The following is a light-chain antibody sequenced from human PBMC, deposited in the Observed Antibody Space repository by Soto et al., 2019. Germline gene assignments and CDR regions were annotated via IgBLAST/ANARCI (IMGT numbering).Light chain of an antibody. J-gene: IGKJ1*01. CDR2: DAS. CDR3: QQYENYWT. V-gene: IGKV1-5*01. CDR1: QPISSW. Sequence: DIQMTQSPPTLSASVVDRVTITCRASQPISSWLAWYHQKPGKAPKLLIYDASNLESGVPSRFSGSGSGTDFTLTISSLQPEDFGIYHCQQYENYWTFGQGTKVEIK.